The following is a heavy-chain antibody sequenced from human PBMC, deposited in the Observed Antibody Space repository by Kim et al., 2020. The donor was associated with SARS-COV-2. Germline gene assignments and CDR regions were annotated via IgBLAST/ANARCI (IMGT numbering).Heavy chain of an antibody. CDR1: GDSMIDFF. CDR2: IHSSGRA. D-gene: IGHD6-19*01. Sequence: SETLSLTCNVSGDSMIDFFWSWIRQPPGRRLEWLGYIHSSGRANYNPSVKSRVTLSVDTSKSQFSLNLISVTAADTAMYYCARGNGWHLFWGQGTLVTVSS. J-gene: IGHJ4*02. CDR3: ARGNGWHLF. V-gene: IGHV4-59*01.